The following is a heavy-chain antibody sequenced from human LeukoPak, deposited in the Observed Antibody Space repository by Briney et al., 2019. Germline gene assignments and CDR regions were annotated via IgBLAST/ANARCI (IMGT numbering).Heavy chain of an antibody. CDR1: GGSISSYY. J-gene: IGHJ6*03. Sequence: SETLSLTCTVSGGSISSYYWSWIRQPAGKGLEWIGRIYTSGSTNYNPSLKSRVTMSVDTSKNQFSLKLSSVTAADTAVYYCARDRSYGANDFWSGYPYYYYSYYMDVWGKGTTVTVSS. D-gene: IGHD3-3*01. V-gene: IGHV4-4*07. CDR2: IYTSGST. CDR3: ARDRSYGANDFWSGYPYYYYSYYMDV.